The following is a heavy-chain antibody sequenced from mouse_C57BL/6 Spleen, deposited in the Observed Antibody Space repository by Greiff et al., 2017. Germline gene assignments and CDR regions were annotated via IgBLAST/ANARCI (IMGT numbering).Heavy chain of an antibody. CDR2: ISSGSSTI. CDR1: GFTFSDYG. D-gene: IGHD2-5*01. Sequence: EVKLMESGGGLVKPGGSLKLSCAASGFTFSDYGMHWVRQAPEKGLEWVAYISSGSSTIYYADTVKGRFTISRDNAKNTLFLQRTSLRSEDTAMYYCARVGDYYSNYDWFAYWGQGTLVTVSA. CDR3: ARVGDYYSNYDWFAY. V-gene: IGHV5-17*01. J-gene: IGHJ3*01.